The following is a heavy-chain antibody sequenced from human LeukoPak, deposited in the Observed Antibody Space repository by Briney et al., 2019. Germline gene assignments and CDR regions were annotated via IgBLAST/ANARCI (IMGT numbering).Heavy chain of an antibody. CDR1: GGTFSSYA. Sequence: GASVKVSCKASGGTFSSYAISWVRQAPGQGLEWVGGIIPIFGTANYAQKFQGRVTITTDESTNKAYIAMSSLGAADKAVYYCARSTPNWESAGLDYWGQGTLVTVSS. J-gene: IGHJ4*02. D-gene: IGHD7-27*01. CDR2: IIPIFGTA. CDR3: ARSTPNWESAGLDY. V-gene: IGHV1-69*05.